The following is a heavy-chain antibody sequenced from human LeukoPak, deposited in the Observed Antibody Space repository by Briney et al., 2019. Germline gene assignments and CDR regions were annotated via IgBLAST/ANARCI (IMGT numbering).Heavy chain of an antibody. V-gene: IGHV4-34*01. CDR3: ARGSSWYRYHYYYYYMDV. J-gene: IGHJ6*03. CDR1: GGSFSGYY. Sequence: PSETLSLTCAVYGGSFSGYYWSWIRQPPGKGLEWIGEINHSGSTNYNPSLKSRVTISVDTSKNQFSLKLSSVTAADTAVYYCARGSSWYRYHYYYYYMDVWGKGTTVTVSS. D-gene: IGHD6-13*01. CDR2: INHSGST.